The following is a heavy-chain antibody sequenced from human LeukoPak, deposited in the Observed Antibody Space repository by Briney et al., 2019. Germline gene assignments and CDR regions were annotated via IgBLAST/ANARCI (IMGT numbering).Heavy chain of an antibody. J-gene: IGHJ4*02. CDR1: GGSFSSSSYY. Sequence: PSETLSLTCAVYGGSFSSSSYYWGWIRQPPGKGLEWIGSIYYSGSTYYNPSLKSRVTISVDTSKNQFSLKLSSVTAADTAVYYCARQPIEEQPPDYWGQGTLVTVSS. D-gene: IGHD6-13*01. CDR3: ARQPIEEQPPDY. CDR2: IYYSGST. V-gene: IGHV4-39*01.